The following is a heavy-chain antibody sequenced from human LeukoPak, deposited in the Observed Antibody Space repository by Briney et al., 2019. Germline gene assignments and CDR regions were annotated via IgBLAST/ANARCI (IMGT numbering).Heavy chain of an antibody. CDR2: ISAYNGNT. CDR3: ARDHRVAVAGTYYYYYGMDV. D-gene: IGHD6-19*01. CDR1: GYTFTSYG. J-gene: IGHJ6*02. V-gene: IGHV1-18*01. Sequence: EASVKVSCKASGYTFTSYGISWVRQAPGQGLEWMGWISAYNGNTNYAQKLQGRVTMTTDTSTSTAYMELRSLRSDDTAVYYCARDHRVAVAGTYYYYYGMDVWGQGTTVTVSS.